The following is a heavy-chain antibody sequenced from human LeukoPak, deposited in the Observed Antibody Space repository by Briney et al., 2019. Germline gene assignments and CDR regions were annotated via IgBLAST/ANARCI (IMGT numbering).Heavy chain of an antibody. D-gene: IGHD6-13*01. Sequence: PSETLSPTCAVSGYSISSGYYWGWIRQPPGQGLEWIGSIYHSGSTYYNPSLKSRVTISVDTSKNQFSLKLSSVTAADTAVYYCARLKAAAGTGLYYFDYWGQGTLVTVSS. CDR2: IYHSGST. J-gene: IGHJ4*02. CDR1: GYSISSGYY. V-gene: IGHV4-38-2*01. CDR3: ARLKAAAGTGLYYFDY.